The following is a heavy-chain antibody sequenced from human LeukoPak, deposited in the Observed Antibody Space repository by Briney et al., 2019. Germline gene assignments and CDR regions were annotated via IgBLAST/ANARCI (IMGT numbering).Heavy chain of an antibody. D-gene: IGHD5-12*01. J-gene: IGHJ4*02. V-gene: IGHV3-33*06. CDR3: AKERHIVATEGGYFDY. Sequence: PGRSLRLSCAASGFTFSSYGMHWVRQAPGKGLEWVAVIWYDGSNKYYADSVKGRFTISRDNSKNTLYLQMNSLRAEDTAVYYCAKERHIVATEGGYFDYWGQGTLVTVSS. CDR2: IWYDGSNK. CDR1: GFTFSSYG.